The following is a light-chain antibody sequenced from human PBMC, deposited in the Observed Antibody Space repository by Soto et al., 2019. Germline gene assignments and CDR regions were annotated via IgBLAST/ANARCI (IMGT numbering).Light chain of an antibody. CDR3: QQYNTYSRT. Sequence: DIQMTQSPSALSAFVGETVTITCRASQSISTWLAWYQQKPGKAPKLLIYKASTLQSGVPSRFSGTGAGTDFSLTISSLQPDYFATYYCQQYNTYSRTFGQGTRVEV. V-gene: IGKV1-5*03. J-gene: IGKJ1*01. CDR1: QSISTW. CDR2: KAS.